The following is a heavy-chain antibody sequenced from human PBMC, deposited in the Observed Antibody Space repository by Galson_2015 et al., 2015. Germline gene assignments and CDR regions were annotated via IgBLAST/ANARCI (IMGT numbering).Heavy chain of an antibody. D-gene: IGHD2-2*01. CDR3: ARVLSCCSTSCYGDDAFDI. V-gene: IGHV3-7*01. J-gene: IGHJ3*02. Sequence: SLRLSCAASGFTFSSYWMSWVRQAPGKGLEWVANIKQDGSEKYYVDSVKGRFTISRDNAKNSLYLQMNSLRAEDTAVYYCARVLSCCSTSCYGDDAFDIWGQGTMVTVSS. CDR1: GFTFSSYW. CDR2: IKQDGSEK.